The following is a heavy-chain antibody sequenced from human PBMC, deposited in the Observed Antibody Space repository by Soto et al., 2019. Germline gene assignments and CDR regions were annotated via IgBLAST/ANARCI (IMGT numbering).Heavy chain of an antibody. D-gene: IGHD2-21*02. CDR3: ATAYCGGDCYAIMGDAFDI. V-gene: IGHV3-30-3*01. CDR1: GFTFSSYA. Sequence: QVQLVESGGGVVQPGRSLRLSCAASGFTFSSYAMHWVRQAPGKGLEWVAVISYDGSNKYYADSVKGRFTISRDNSKNTLYLQMNSPRAEDTAVYYCATAYCGGDCYAIMGDAFDIWGQGTMVTASS. J-gene: IGHJ3*02. CDR2: ISYDGSNK.